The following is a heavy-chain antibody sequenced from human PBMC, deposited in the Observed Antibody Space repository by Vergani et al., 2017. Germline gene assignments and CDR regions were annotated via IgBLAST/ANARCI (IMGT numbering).Heavy chain of an antibody. CDR1: GFSFRGHR. Sequence: QVHLVESGGGVVQPGRSLTLSCVASGFSFRGHRMHWVRQAPGKGLEWVAVISNDGGNNYYADSVKGRFTIYKDNTVDMLSLQMNSLRPDDTAVYYCVRGGRGDHGDFWSRLGPWGQGTRVIVSS. CDR3: VRGGRGDHGDFWSRLGP. CDR2: ISNDGGNN. D-gene: IGHD3-3*01. J-gene: IGHJ5*02. V-gene: IGHV3-30*03.